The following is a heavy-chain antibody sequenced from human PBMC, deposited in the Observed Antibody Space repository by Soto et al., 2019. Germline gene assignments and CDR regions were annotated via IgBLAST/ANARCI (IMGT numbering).Heavy chain of an antibody. V-gene: IGHV3-23*01. Sequence: EVQLLESGGGLVQPGGSLILSCAASGFTFSSYAMSWVRQAPGKGLEWVSAISGSGGSTYYADSVKGRFSISRDNSKNTLYLQMNSLRAEDTAVYYCAKALPYGSGSFYFDYWGQGTLVTVSS. J-gene: IGHJ4*02. CDR1: GFTFSSYA. CDR2: ISGSGGST. D-gene: IGHD3-10*01. CDR3: AKALPYGSGSFYFDY.